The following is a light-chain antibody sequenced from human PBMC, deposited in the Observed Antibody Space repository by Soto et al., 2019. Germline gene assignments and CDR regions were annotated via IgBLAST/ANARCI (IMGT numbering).Light chain of an antibody. CDR3: ISYRSGNTLV. J-gene: IGLJ3*02. CDR1: SSDVGTYNR. V-gene: IGLV2-18*02. CDR2: EVS. Sequence: QSALTQPPSVSGSPGQSVTISCSGTSSDVGTYNRVSWYQQPPGTAPKLIIYEVSYRPSGVPVRFSGSKSGNAASLTISGLQAEDEADYYCISYRSGNTLVFGGGTKLTVL.